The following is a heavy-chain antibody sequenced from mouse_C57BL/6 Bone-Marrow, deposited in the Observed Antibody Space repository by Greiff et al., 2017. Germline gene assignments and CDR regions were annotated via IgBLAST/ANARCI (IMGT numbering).Heavy chain of an antibody. V-gene: IGHV1-81*01. Sequence: VKLQESGAELARPGASVKLSCKASGYTFTSYGISWVKQRTGQGLEWIGEIYPRSGNTNYNEKFKGKATLTADKSSSTAYMALRSLVSDDASVYFCARSRLRREFAYWGQGTLVTVSA. CDR2: IYPRSGNT. CDR1: GYTFTSYG. D-gene: IGHD2-4*01. CDR3: ARSRLRREFAY. J-gene: IGHJ3*01.